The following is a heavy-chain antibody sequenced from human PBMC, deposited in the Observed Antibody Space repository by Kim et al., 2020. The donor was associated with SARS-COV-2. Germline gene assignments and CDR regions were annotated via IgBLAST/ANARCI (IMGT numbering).Heavy chain of an antibody. CDR1: GFTFNNYA. Sequence: GGSLRLSCGASGFTFNNYAMHWVRQAPGKGLEWVAVISYEGSIKYYADSVKGQFTVSRDNSINTLYLHMRSLRPEDTAMYYCAKSSEFFWLGQGLNAFD. D-gene: IGHD3-3*01. V-gene: IGHV3-30*18. CDR3: AKSSEFFWLGQGLNAFD. J-gene: IGHJ3*01. CDR2: ISYEGSIK.